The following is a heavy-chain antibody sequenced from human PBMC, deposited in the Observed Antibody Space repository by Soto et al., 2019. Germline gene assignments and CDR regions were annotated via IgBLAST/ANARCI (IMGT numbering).Heavy chain of an antibody. Sequence: SDTLSLTCAVNGGSFSGFYWTWIRQPPGKGLEWIGEINHSGSSNYNPPLKSRVTMSLDTSRNQCSLSLNSVTAADTAVYYCARMAGPWYFDLWGRGTLVTVSS. CDR3: ARMAGPWYFDL. V-gene: IGHV4-34*01. J-gene: IGHJ2*01. CDR2: INHSGSS. CDR1: GGSFSGFY.